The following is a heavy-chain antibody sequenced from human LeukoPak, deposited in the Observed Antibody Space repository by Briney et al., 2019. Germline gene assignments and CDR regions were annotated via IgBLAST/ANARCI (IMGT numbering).Heavy chain of an antibody. CDR3: ARAHLLRSWVGSYDYQFFDY. CDR2: IIPIFGTA. D-gene: IGHD5-12*01. Sequence: ASVKVSCKASGGTFSHYAISGLRQAPGQGLGWMGGIIPIFGTANYPQKFQGRVTITADESTSTAYMEVSSLRSEDTAVYYCARAHLLRSWVGSYDYQFFDYWGQGTLVTVSS. J-gene: IGHJ4*02. CDR1: GGTFSHYA. V-gene: IGHV1-69*01.